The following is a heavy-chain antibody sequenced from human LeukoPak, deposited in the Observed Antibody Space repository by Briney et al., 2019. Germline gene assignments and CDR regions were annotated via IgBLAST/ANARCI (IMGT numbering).Heavy chain of an antibody. CDR2: IYYSGST. CDR1: GGSISSGGYY. D-gene: IGHD3-9*01. V-gene: IGHV4-31*03. CDR3: XXXXXXILTGYLDY. J-gene: IGHJ4*02. Sequence: KPSETLSLTCTVSGGSISSGGYYWSWIRQHPGKGLEWIGYIYYSGSTYYNPSLKSRVTISVDTSKNQFSLKLSSVTAADTAVYXXXXXXXXILTGYLDYWGQGTLVTVSS.